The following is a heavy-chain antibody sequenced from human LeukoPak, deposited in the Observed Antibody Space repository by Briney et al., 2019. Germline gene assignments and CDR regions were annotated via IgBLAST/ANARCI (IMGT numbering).Heavy chain of an antibody. D-gene: IGHD1/OR15-1a*01. CDR2: IIPMSGTT. J-gene: IGHJ4*02. CDR3: ARSNNVFFAGDH. Sequence: SVKVSCKASGDTFSSYAFSWVRQAPGQGLEWMGAIIPMSGTTHYAQSFQGRVTITSNESTRTVYLEVTSLRSEDTALYYCARSNNVFFAGDHWGQGTLVTVSS. CDR1: GDTFSSYA. V-gene: IGHV1-69*01.